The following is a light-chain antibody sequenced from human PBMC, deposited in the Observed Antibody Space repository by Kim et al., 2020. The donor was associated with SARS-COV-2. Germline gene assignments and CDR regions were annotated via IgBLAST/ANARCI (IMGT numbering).Light chain of an antibody. Sequence: GKSITIACTGTSSLVGNYNYVSWYQHHPDKAPNLIIYDVSYRPSGVSTRFSGSKSGNTAYLTISGLQAADEADYYCTSYTGTNTVVFGGGTQLTVL. J-gene: IGLJ2*01. CDR1: SSLVGNYNY. CDR3: TSYTGTNTVV. V-gene: IGLV2-14*03. CDR2: DVS.